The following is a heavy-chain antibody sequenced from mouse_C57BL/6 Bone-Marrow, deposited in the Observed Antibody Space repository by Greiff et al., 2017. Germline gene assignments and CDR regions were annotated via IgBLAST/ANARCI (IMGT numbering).Heavy chain of an antibody. V-gene: IGHV1-64*01. CDR2: IHPNSGST. CDR1: GYTFTSYW. CDR3: ARWGGLYYFDY. J-gene: IGHJ2*01. D-gene: IGHD3-3*01. Sequence: QVQLQQPGAELVKPGASVKLSCKASGYTFTSYWMHWVKQRPGQGLEWIGMIHPNSGSTNYNEKFKSKATLTVDKSSSTAYMRLSSLTSEDSAVYYCARWGGLYYFDYWGQGTTLTVSS.